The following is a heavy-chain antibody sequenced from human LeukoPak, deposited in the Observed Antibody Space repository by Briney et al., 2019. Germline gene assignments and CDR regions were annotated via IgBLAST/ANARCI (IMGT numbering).Heavy chain of an antibody. CDR3: ARGGGLRDDYVWGSYRFDY. D-gene: IGHD3-16*02. CDR1: GGSISSYY. V-gene: IGHV4-59*01. CDR2: IYYSGST. J-gene: IGHJ4*02. Sequence: PSETLSLTCTVSGGSISSYYRSWIRQPPGKGPEGIGYIYYSGSTNYNPSLKSRVTISVDTSKNQFSLKLSSVTAADPAVYYCARGGGLRDDYVWGSYRFDYWGQGTLVTVSS.